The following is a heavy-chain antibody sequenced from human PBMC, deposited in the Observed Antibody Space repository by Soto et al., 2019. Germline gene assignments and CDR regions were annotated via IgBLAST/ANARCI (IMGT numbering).Heavy chain of an antibody. J-gene: IGHJ3*02. D-gene: IGHD6-6*01. CDR1: GYTFTSYS. Sequence: GAPAEVSWKASGYTFTSYSITWVGHANGKRREWMGWMNPYSTNTGYAQKFQGRVTMTRNTSISTAYMELSSLRSEDTAVYYCARPRQRKQLAGYDALDIWGQGTMVTVSS. CDR2: MNPYSTNT. CDR3: ARPRQRKQLAGYDALDI. V-gene: IGHV1-8*01.